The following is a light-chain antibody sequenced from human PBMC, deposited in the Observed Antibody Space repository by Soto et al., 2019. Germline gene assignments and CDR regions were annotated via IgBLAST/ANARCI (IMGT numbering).Light chain of an antibody. CDR2: EVS. Sequence: QSALTQPASVSGSPGQSITISCTGTSSDVGAYNYVSWYQQLPGKAPKLMIYEVSNRPSGVSSRFSGSKSGNTASLPISGLQAEDEDDDYGSSYTSSSTLYVFGTGTKVTV. CDR3: SSYTSSSTLYV. J-gene: IGLJ1*01. V-gene: IGLV2-14*01. CDR1: SSDVGAYNY.